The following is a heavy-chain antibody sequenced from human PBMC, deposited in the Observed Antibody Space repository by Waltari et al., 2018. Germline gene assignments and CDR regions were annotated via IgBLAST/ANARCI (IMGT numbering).Heavy chain of an antibody. CDR2: INHSGST. CDR3: ARGFLITMVRAAWFDP. J-gene: IGHJ5*02. Sequence: QVQLQQWGAGLLKPSETLSLTCAVYGGSFSGYYWSCIRQPPGKGLEWIGEINHSGSTNYNPSLKSRVTISVDTSKNQFSLKLSSVTAADTAVYYCARGFLITMVRAAWFDPWGQGTLVTVSS. V-gene: IGHV4-34*01. CDR1: GGSFSGYY. D-gene: IGHD3-10*01.